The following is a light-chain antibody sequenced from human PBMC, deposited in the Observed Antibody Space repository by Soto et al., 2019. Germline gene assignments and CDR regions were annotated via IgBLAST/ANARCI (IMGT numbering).Light chain of an antibody. CDR2: YVD. CDR3: SSYTSSSTLAVV. CDR1: SRDVGAYDY. Sequence: QSALTQPASVSGSPGQSITISCTGTSRDVGAYDYVSWYLQYPDKAPQLLIYYVDHRPSGVSSRFSGSKSGNTASLTISGLQAEDEADYYCSSYTSSSTLAVVFGGGTKLTVL. J-gene: IGLJ2*01. V-gene: IGLV2-14*03.